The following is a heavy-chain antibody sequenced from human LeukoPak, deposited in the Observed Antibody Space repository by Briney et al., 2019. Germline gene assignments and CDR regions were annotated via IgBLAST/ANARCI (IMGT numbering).Heavy chain of an antibody. CDR1: GFTFSSYE. CDR2: ISSSGRTI. Sequence: GGSLRLSCAVSGFTFSSYEMNWVRQAPGKGLEWVSYISSSGRTIYNADSVKGRFTISRDNAKNSLYLQMNSLRAEDTAVYYCASYYYESSRYWVHAFDIWGQGTMVTVSS. J-gene: IGHJ3*02. CDR3: ASYYYESSRYWVHAFDI. D-gene: IGHD3-22*01. V-gene: IGHV3-48*03.